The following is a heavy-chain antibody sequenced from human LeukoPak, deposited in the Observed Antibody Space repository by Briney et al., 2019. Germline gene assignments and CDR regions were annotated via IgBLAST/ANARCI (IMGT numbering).Heavy chain of an antibody. D-gene: IGHD7-27*01. Sequence: GGSLRLSCAASGYIFSTYWMTWVRQAPGKGLEWVATIKYDGDEKFYVDSVTGRFTISRDNAKNSLYLQMNSLTAEDTAVYYCVRESFSRGDFNWGQGTLVSVSS. J-gene: IGHJ4*02. CDR1: GYIFSTYW. CDR3: VRESFSRGDFN. V-gene: IGHV3-7*01. CDR2: IKYDGDEK.